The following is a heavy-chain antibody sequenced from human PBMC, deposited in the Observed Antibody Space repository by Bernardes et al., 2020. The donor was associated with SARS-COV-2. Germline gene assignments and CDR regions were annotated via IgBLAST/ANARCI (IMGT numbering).Heavy chain of an antibody. CDR2: ISTSGTT. CDR1: GCSISSYN. D-gene: IGHD2-2*01. V-gene: IGHV4-4*07. J-gene: IGHJ3*02. Sequence: SETLSLTCTVSGCSISSYNWSWLRQPPGKGLAWIGRISTSGTTTYNPSLRSRITMSVDKSRKQFSLKLSSVTATDTAFYYCAKTLWPASKVAFDIWGPGATVTVSS. CDR3: AKTLWPASKVAFDI.